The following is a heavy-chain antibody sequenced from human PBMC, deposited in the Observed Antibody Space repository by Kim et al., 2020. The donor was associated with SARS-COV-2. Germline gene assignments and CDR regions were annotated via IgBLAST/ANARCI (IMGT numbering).Heavy chain of an antibody. J-gene: IGHJ4*02. Sequence: GGSLRLSCAASGFTFSSYEMNWVRQAPGKGLEWVSYISSSGSTIYYADSVKGRFTISRDNAKNSLYLQMNSLRAEDTAVYYCSRAHWGGINWGQGTLVTVSS. CDR1: GFTFSSYE. D-gene: IGHD7-27*01. CDR3: SRAHWGGIN. V-gene: IGHV3-48*03. CDR2: ISSSGSTI.